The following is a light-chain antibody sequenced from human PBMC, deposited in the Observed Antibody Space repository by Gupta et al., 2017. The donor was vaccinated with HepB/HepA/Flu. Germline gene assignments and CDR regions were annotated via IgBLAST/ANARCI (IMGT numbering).Light chain of an antibody. CDR3: KQGNQVPHT. V-gene: IGKV2-24*01. J-gene: IGKJ4*01. CDR1: QSLVFSDGKTY. Sequence: DIVLTQTPLSSPVTLGQPASISCRSSQSLVFSDGKTYLSWLQQRPGQPPRLLIYKTSNRCSGVPYRISGSGAGTDFTLNISRVEGEDVGVYYCKQGNQVPHTFGRGTKLEIK. CDR2: KTS.